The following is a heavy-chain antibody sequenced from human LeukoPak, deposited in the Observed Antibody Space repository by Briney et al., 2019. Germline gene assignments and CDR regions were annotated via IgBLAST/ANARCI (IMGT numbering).Heavy chain of an antibody. CDR2: INHSGST. D-gene: IGHD2-15*01. CDR3: ARVSYCSGGSCYNAFDI. J-gene: IGHJ3*02. V-gene: IGHV4-34*01. CDR1: GGSISNYY. Sequence: SETLSLTCTVSGGSISNYYWSWIRQPPGKGLEWIGEINHSGSTNYNPSLKSRVTISVDTSKNQFSLKLSSVTAADTAVYYCARVSYCSGGSCYNAFDIWGQGTLVTVSS.